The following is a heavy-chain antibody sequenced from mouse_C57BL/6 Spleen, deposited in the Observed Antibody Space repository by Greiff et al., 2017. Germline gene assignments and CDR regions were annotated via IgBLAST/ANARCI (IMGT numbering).Heavy chain of an antibody. CDR2: IYPGDGDT. CDR3: ARERDGNYDPDGYFDV. Sequence: VKLQESGPELVKPGASVKISCKASGYAFSSSWMNWVKQRPGKGLEWIGRIYPGDGDTNYNGKFKGKATLTADKSASTAYMQLSSLTSEDSAVYFCARERDGNYDPDGYFDVWGTGTTVTVSS. V-gene: IGHV1-82*01. J-gene: IGHJ1*03. D-gene: IGHD2-1*01. CDR1: GYAFSSSW.